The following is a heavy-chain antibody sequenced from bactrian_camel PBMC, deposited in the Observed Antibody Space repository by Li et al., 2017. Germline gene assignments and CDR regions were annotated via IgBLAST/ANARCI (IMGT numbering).Heavy chain of an antibody. D-gene: IGHD1*01. J-gene: IGHJ4*01. Sequence: HVQLVESGGGSVQAGGSLRLSCAAPGFTLSSYRTYWVRQAPGKGLQWVSSIYDDGTKTYYADSVKGRFTISRDNAKNTLYLQLNSLKTEDTAMYYCTKDYVEGLGIDYWGQGTQVTVS. CDR3: TKDYVEGLGIDY. V-gene: IGHV3S6*01. CDR2: IYDDGTKT. CDR1: GFTLSSYR.